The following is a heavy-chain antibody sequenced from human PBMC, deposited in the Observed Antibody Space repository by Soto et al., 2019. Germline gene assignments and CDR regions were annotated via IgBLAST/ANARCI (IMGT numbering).Heavy chain of an antibody. CDR1: GGSISSGGYY. V-gene: IGHV4-31*03. Sequence: QVQLQESGPGLVKPSQTLSLTCTVSGGSISSGGYYWSWIRQHPGKGLEWIGYIYYSGSTYYNPSLKRRVTITVDTSKSQFSLKLSSVTAADTAVYYCARWPQLEPRFDYWGQGTLVTVSS. CDR3: ARWPQLEPRFDY. CDR2: IYYSGST. J-gene: IGHJ4*02. D-gene: IGHD1-1*01.